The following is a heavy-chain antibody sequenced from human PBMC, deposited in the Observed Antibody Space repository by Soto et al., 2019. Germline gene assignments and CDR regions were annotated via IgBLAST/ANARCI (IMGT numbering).Heavy chain of an antibody. V-gene: IGHV3-23*01. CDR3: AKESGAAVAGIWFDR. CDR1: GLTFRNYA. J-gene: IGHJ5*02. CDR2: ISGSGGST. Sequence: GSLRLSCTASGLTFRNYAMSWVRQARGKGLEWVSGISGSGGSTYYADSVKGRFTISRDNFKNMLYLQMNSLRAEDTAVYNCAKESGAAVAGIWFDRWGQGNQVTVSS. D-gene: IGHD6-19*01.